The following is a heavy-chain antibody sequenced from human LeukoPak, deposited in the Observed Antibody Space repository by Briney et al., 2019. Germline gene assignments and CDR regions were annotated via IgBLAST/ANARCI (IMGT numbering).Heavy chain of an antibody. J-gene: IGHJ4*02. V-gene: IGHV4-4*07. CDR1: GGSISSYY. CDR2: IYTSGST. CDR3: ARHYYDSSGYYRFDY. D-gene: IGHD3-22*01. Sequence: SETLSLTCTVSGGSISSYYWSWIRQPAGEGLEWIGRIYTSGSTNYNPSLKSRVTMSVDTSKNQFSLKLSSVTAADTAVYYCARHYYDSSGYYRFDYWGQGTLVTVSS.